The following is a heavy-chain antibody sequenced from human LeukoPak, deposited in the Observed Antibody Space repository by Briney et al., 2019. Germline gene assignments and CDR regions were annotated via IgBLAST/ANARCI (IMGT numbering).Heavy chain of an antibody. CDR2: IYTSGST. V-gene: IGHV4-59*10. D-gene: IGHD3-3*01. J-gene: IGHJ5*02. CDR3: ARSLFLVWFDP. Sequence: SETLSLTCAVYGGSFSGYYWNWIRQPAGKGLEWIGRIYTSGSTNYNPSLMSRVTMSVDTSKNQFSLKLSSVTAADTAVYYCARSLFLVWFDPWGQGTLVTVSS. CDR1: GGSFSGYY.